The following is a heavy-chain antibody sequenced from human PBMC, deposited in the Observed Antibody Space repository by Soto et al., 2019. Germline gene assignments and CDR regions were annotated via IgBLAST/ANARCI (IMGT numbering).Heavy chain of an antibody. Sequence: QVQLVESGGGVVQPGRSLRLSCAASGFTFSSYGMHWVRQAPGKGLEWVAVIWYDGSNKYYAGSVKGRFTISRDNSKNTLYLQMNSLRAEDTAVYYCARDRYHYDSSGCELDYWGQGTLVTVSS. D-gene: IGHD3-22*01. V-gene: IGHV3-33*01. CDR3: ARDRYHYDSSGCELDY. CDR1: GFTFSSYG. CDR2: IWYDGSNK. J-gene: IGHJ4*02.